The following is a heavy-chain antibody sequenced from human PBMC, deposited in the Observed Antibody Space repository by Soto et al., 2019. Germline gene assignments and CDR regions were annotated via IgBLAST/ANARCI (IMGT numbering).Heavy chain of an antibody. Sequence: LRLSCAASGFTFSSYAMSWVRQAPGKGLEWVSAISGSGGSTYYADSVKGRFTISRDNSKNTLYLQMNSLRAEDTAVYYCAKDKCSGGSCPYYYYYMDIWGKGTTVTVSS. CDR3: AKDKCSGGSCPYYYYYMDI. V-gene: IGHV3-23*01. CDR2: ISGSGGST. J-gene: IGHJ6*03. CDR1: GFTFSSYA. D-gene: IGHD2-15*01.